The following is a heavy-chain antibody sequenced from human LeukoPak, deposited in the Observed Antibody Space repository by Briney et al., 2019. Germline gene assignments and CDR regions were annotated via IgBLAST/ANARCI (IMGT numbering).Heavy chain of an antibody. CDR2: INPNSGGT. Sequence: ASVKVSCKASGYTFTGYYMHWVRQAPGQGLEWMGRINPNSGGTNYAQKFQGRVTMTRDTSISTAYMELSRLRSDDTAVYYCARDDRVISGRGGYIDYWGQGTLVTVSS. CDR1: GYTFTGYY. CDR3: ARDDRVISGRGGYIDY. D-gene: IGHD2/OR15-2a*01. V-gene: IGHV1-2*06. J-gene: IGHJ4*02.